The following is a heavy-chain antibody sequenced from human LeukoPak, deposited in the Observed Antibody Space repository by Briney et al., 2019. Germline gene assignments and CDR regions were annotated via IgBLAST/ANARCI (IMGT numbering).Heavy chain of an antibody. CDR3: ARDRGCGTNCYSAFDI. V-gene: IGHV1-46*01. D-gene: IGHD2-21*02. CDR1: GYTFTSYY. CDR2: INPSGGST. Sequence: ASVKVSCKASGYTFTSYYIHWVRQAPGQGLEWMGIINPSGGSTNYAQKFQGRVTMTRDTSTTTVYMELSSLRPEDTAVYYCARDRGCGTNCYSAFDIWGQGTMITVSS. J-gene: IGHJ3*02.